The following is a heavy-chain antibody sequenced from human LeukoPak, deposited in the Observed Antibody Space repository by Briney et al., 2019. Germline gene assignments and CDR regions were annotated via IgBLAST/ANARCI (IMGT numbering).Heavy chain of an antibody. Sequence: PGGSLRLSCAASGFTFSSYSMNWVRQAPGKGLEWVSSISFSGATTDYADSVKGRFTISRDNSQKTLYLQMNSLRAEDTAVYYCASGYSYGFYFDYWGQGTLVTVSS. CDR3: ASGYSYGFYFDY. CDR1: GFTFSSYS. CDR2: ISFSGATT. J-gene: IGHJ4*02. D-gene: IGHD5-18*01. V-gene: IGHV3-23*01.